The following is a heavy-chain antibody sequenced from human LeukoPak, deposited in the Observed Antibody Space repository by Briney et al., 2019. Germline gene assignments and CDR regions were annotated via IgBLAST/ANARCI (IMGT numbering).Heavy chain of an antibody. D-gene: IGHD3-22*01. CDR3: ARDIGNYHDYIYHYYYDY. CDR1: GGSVTSYY. J-gene: IGHJ4*02. CDR2: IYNTGST. Sequence: PSETLSLTCTVSGGSVTSYYWNWIRQPAGKGLEWVGRIYNTGSTWYNPSLKSRVSMSIDTSKNQFSLKLHSVTAADAAVYYCARDIGNYHDYIYHYYYDYWGQGSLVTVSS. V-gene: IGHV4-4*07.